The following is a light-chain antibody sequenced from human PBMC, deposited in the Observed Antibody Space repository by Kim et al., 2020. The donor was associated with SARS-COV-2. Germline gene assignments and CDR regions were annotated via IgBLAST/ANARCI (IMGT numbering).Light chain of an antibody. J-gene: IGLJ3*02. V-gene: IGLV1-47*01. Sequence: ELTQPPSASGTPGQRVTIPCSGSSSNIGSNYVYWYQQLPGTAPKLLIYRNNQRPSGVPDRFSGSKSGTSASLAISGLRSEDGADYYCAAWDDSLSGWVFGGGTQLTVL. CDR2: RNN. CDR3: AAWDDSLSGWV. CDR1: SSNIGSNY.